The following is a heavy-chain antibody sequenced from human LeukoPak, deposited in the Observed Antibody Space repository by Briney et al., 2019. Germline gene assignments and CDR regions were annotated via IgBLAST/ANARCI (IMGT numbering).Heavy chain of an antibody. CDR2: FTSRSRSI. J-gene: IGHJ4*02. CDR1: GFTFSAYS. Sequence: GRSLRLSCAASGFTFSAYSMTWVRQVPGKGLEWVSSFTSRSRSIYYADLVKGRFTISRDNAKQSLYQQMNSLRGEDTAVYYCARAYSSRWSTHFGYWGQGTLVTVSS. D-gene: IGHD6-13*01. CDR3: ARAYSSRWSTHFGY. V-gene: IGHV3-21*04.